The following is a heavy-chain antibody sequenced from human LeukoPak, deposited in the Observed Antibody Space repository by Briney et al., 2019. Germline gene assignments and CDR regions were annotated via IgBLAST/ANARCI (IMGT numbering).Heavy chain of an antibody. D-gene: IGHD1-26*01. CDR1: GFTFNIYA. V-gene: IGHV3-21*01. CDR3: TSELGIVGGRRNDC. J-gene: IGHJ4*02. Sequence: GGSLRLSCAASGFTFNIYAMNWVRLAPGKGLEWVASITSNSDLMAYADYVRGRFAISRDNARNSLYLQMNSLRVDGTGLYYGTSELGIVGGRRNDCWGQGTLVTVSS. CDR2: ITSNSDLM.